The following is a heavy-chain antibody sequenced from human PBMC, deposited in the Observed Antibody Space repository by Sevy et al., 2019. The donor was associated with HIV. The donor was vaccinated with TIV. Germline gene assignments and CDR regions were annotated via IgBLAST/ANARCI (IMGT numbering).Heavy chain of an antibody. CDR1: GFTFSSYS. Sequence: GGSLRLSCAASGFTFSSYSMNWVRQAPGKGLEWVSSISSSSSYIYYADSVKGRFTISRDNSQNTLHLQMSSLRADDTAVYYCAKALNPALESMLEVNLRTLKGFHVWGQGTVVTVSS. CDR2: ISSSSSYI. J-gene: IGHJ3*01. D-gene: IGHD3-22*01. V-gene: IGHV3-21*04. CDR3: AKALNPALESMLEVNLRTLKGFHV.